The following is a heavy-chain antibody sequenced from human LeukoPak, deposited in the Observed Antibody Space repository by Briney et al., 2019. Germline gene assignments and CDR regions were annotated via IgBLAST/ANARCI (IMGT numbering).Heavy chain of an antibody. CDR1: GYSISSGHY. Sequence: SETLSLTCDVSGYSISSGHYWGWIRQSPGKGLEWIASMYNSGSTYFKPSLKSRVTISLDTPKNQFSLTLNSVTAADTAVYYCARHVYGRHQLQAYHFDYWGQGILVTVSS. D-gene: IGHD2-2*01. J-gene: IGHJ4*02. V-gene: IGHV4-38-2*01. CDR2: MYNSGST. CDR3: ARHVYGRHQLQAYHFDY.